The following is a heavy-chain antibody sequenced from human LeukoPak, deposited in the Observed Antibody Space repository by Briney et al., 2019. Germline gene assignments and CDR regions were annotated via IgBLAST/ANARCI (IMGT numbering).Heavy chain of an antibody. CDR1: GYTFINYY. CDR2: INPSGGST. D-gene: IGHD2-15*01. CDR3: ATVRGSDGNFYIDY. V-gene: IGHV1-46*01. J-gene: IGHJ4*02. Sequence: ASVKVSCKASGYTFINYYIHWVRQAPGQGLEWMGIINPSGGSTSYAQKFQGRVTMTRDTSTSTVYMELSSLRSEDTAVYYCATVRGSDGNFYIDYWGQGTLVAVSS.